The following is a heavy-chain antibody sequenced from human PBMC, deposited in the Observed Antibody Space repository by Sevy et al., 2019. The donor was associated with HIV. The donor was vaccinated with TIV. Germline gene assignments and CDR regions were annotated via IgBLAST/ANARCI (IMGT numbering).Heavy chain of an antibody. CDR3: ANSRGRFHGSSWIYYDYSMYV. Sequence: GGSLRLSCAASGFIFRNYGMHWVRQAPGKGLEWVALISNDGSDKNYVDYVKGRFTISRDNSKDIVYLQMNSLRAEDMAVYHCANSRGRFHGSSWIYYDYSMYVWGQWTTFTFSS. CDR1: GFIFRNYG. D-gene: IGHD6-13*01. V-gene: IGHV3-30*18. J-gene: IGHJ6*02. CDR2: ISNDGSDK.